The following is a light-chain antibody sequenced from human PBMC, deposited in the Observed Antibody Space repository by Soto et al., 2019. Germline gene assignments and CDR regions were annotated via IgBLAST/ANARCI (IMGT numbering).Light chain of an antibody. CDR2: DAS. J-gene: IGKJ1*01. Sequence: DIQMTQSPSTLSASVGDRVTITCRASQSISSWLAWYQQKPGKAPKLLIYDASILESGVPSRFSGSGSGTECTLTISSLQPDDFATYYCQQYNSYWTFGQGTKVEFK. CDR1: QSISSW. V-gene: IGKV1-5*01. CDR3: QQYNSYWT.